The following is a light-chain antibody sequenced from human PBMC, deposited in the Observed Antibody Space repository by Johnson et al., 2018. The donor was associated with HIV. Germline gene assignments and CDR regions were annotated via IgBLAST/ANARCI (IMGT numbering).Light chain of an antibody. CDR1: SSNIGNNY. V-gene: IGLV1-51*01. CDR2: DTN. Sequence: QSALTQPPSVSAAPGQKVTISCSGSSSNIGNNYVSWYQQLPGTAPKLLIYDTNKRPSGIPDRFSGSKSGTSATLGITGLRPGDEADSYCGRWESSLSAYVFGTGTKVTVL. J-gene: IGLJ1*01. CDR3: GRWESSLSAYV.